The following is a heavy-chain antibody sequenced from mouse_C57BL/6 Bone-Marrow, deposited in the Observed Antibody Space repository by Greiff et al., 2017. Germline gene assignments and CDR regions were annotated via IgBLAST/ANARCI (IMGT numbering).Heavy chain of an antibody. D-gene: IGHD1-1*01. CDR2: IYPRSGNT. CDR1: GYTFTSYG. J-gene: IGHJ1*03. Sequence: QVQLQQSGAELARPGASVKLSCKASGYTFTSYGISWVKQRTGQGLEWIGEIYPRSGNTYYNEKFKGKATLTADKSSSTAYMELRSLTSEDSAVYFCAVTTVVANWYFEVWGTGTTVTVSS. CDR3: AVTTVVANWYFEV. V-gene: IGHV1-81*01.